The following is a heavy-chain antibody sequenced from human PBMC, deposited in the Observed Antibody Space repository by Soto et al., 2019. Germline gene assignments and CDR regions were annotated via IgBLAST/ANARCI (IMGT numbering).Heavy chain of an antibody. CDR3: AKADDFWSGYHTYYYYGMDV. CDR1: GFTFRSYA. V-gene: IGHV3-23*01. CDR2: ISGSGGRT. Sequence: GSLRLSCAASGFTFRSYAMSWFRQAPGKGREWVSVISGSGGRTYYADSVKGRFTISRDNSKHTLYLQMNSLRAEDTAVYYCAKADDFWSGYHTYYYYGMDVWGQGTTVTVSS. J-gene: IGHJ6*02. D-gene: IGHD3-3*01.